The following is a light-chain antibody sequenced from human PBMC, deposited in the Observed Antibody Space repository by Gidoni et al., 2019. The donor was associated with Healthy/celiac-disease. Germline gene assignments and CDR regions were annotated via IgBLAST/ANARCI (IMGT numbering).Light chain of an antibody. CDR2: AAS. Sequence: AIRMTQSPSSFSASTGDRVTITCRASQGISSYLAWYQQKPGKAPKLLIYAASTLQSGVPSRFSGSGSGTDFTLTISCLQSEDFATYYCQQYYSYSTFGGXTKVEIK. CDR3: QQYYSYST. V-gene: IGKV1-8*01. J-gene: IGKJ4*01. CDR1: QGISSY.